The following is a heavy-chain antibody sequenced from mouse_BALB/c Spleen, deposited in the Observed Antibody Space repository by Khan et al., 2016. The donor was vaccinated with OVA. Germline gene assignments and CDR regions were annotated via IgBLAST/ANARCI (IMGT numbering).Heavy chain of an antibody. CDR1: GYTFTNYW. V-gene: IGHV1-63*02. CDR3: TRWATWYFDV. Sequence: QVQLQQSGGEVVRPGTLVKISCKASGYTFTNYWLGWVRQRPGHGLEWIGDIYPGGYFTNYNEQFKGKATLTVDTSSSTANMQLSSLTSEDAAVYFGTRWATWYFDVWGAGTTVTVSS. J-gene: IGHJ1*01. D-gene: IGHD3-1*01. CDR2: IYPGGYFT.